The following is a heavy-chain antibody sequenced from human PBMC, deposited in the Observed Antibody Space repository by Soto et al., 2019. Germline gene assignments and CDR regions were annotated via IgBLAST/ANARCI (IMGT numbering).Heavy chain of an antibody. Sequence: QVQLVQSGAEVKKPGASVKVSCKASGYAFGRYAINWIRQAPGQGLEWLGWINAGSGGTKYSQNFQGRVTITRDTAASTVYLDLSSLRSDDTAVYYCARERGSTATFDYWGQGTLVTVSS. V-gene: IGHV1-3*01. CDR1: GYAFGRYA. J-gene: IGHJ4*02. CDR3: ARERGSTATFDY. D-gene: IGHD4-17*01. CDR2: INAGSGGT.